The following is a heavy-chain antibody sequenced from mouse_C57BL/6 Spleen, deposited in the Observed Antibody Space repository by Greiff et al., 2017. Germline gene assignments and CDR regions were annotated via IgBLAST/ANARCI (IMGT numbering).Heavy chain of an antibody. J-gene: IGHJ4*01. D-gene: IGHD2-3*01. CDR3: ARGLLRNYAMDY. V-gene: IGHV14-2*01. Sequence: VQLQQSGAELVKPGASVKLSCTASGFNIKDYYMHWVKQRTEQGLEWIGRIDPEDGETKYAPKFPGKATITADTSSNTAYLQLSSLTSEDTAVYYCARGLLRNYAMDYWGQGTSVTVSS. CDR2: IDPEDGET. CDR1: GFNIKDYY.